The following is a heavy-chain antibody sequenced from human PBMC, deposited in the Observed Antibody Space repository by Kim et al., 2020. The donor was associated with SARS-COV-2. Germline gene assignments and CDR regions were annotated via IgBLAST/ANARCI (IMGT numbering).Heavy chain of an antibody. J-gene: IGHJ5*02. D-gene: IGHD5-12*01. CDR2: IYYSGST. CDR1: GGSISSYY. Sequence: SETLSLTCTVSGGSISSYYWSWIRQPPGKGLEWIGYIYYSGSTNYNPSLKSRVTISVDTSKNQFSLKLSSVTAADTAVYYCARGIVATVGNWFDPWGQGTLVTVSS. CDR3: ARGIVATVGNWFDP. V-gene: IGHV4-59*01.